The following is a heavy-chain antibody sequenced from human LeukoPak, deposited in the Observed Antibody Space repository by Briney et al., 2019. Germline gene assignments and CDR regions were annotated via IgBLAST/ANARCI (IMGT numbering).Heavy chain of an antibody. V-gene: IGHV1-69*04. CDR1: GGTFSSYA. D-gene: IGHD1-7*01. CDR3: ARMSRLTGTSFDY. CDR2: IIPILGIA. Sequence: SVKVSCKASGGTFSSYAISWVRQAPGQGPEWMGRIIPILGIANYAQKFQGRVTITADKSTSTAYMELSSLRSEDTAVYYCARMSRLTGTSFDYWGQGTLVTVSS. J-gene: IGHJ4*02.